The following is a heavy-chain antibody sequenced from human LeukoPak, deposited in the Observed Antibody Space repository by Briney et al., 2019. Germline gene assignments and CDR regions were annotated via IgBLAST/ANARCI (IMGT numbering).Heavy chain of an antibody. Sequence: ASVKVSCKASGYTFTSYGISWVRQAPGQGLEWMGWISAYNGNTNYAQKLQGRVTITADEYTSTAYMELSSLRSEDTAVYYCAPEVEYSSPGNWFDPWGQGTLVTVSS. CDR1: GYTFTSYG. J-gene: IGHJ5*02. V-gene: IGHV1-18*01. CDR2: ISAYNGNT. CDR3: APEVEYSSPGNWFDP. D-gene: IGHD6-6*01.